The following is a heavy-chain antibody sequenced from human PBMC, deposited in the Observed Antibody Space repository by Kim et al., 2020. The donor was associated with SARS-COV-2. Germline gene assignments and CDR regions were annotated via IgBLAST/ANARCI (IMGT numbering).Heavy chain of an antibody. Sequence: GESLKISCAASGFTFSSYGMHWVRQAPGKGLEWVAVIWYDGSNKYYADSVKGRFTISRDNSKNTLYLQMNSLRAEDTAVYYCAKDGPYGDPPFDYWGQGTLVTVSS. CDR2: IWYDGSNK. CDR1: GFTFSSYG. D-gene: IGHD4-17*01. V-gene: IGHV3-33*06. CDR3: AKDGPYGDPPFDY. J-gene: IGHJ4*02.